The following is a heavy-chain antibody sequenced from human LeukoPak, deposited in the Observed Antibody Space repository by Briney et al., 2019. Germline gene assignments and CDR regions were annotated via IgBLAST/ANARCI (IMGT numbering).Heavy chain of an antibody. CDR2: MNPNSGNT. Sequence: ASVKVSCKASGYTFTSYDINWVRQATGQGLEWMGWMNPNSGNTGYAQKFQGRVTMTRNTSRSTAYMELSSLRSEDTAVYYCARAGITMVRGVIEGDAFDIWGQGTMVTVSS. V-gene: IGHV1-8*01. D-gene: IGHD3-10*01. CDR1: GYTFTSYD. CDR3: ARAGITMVRGVIEGDAFDI. J-gene: IGHJ3*02.